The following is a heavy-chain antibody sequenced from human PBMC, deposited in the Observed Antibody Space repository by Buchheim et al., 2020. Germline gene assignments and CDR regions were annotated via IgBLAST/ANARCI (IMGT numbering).Heavy chain of an antibody. CDR2: IYYSGST. J-gene: IGHJ4*02. D-gene: IGHD3-16*02. V-gene: IGHV4-39*01. CDR1: GGSISSSSYY. Sequence: QLQLQESGPGLVKPSETLSLTCTVSGGSISSSSYYWGWLRQPPGKGLEWIGSIYYSGSTYYNPSLKSRVTLSVDTSKNQFSLKLSSVTAADTAVYYCARHVIRSTHQPFDYWGQGTL. CDR3: ARHVIRSTHQPFDY.